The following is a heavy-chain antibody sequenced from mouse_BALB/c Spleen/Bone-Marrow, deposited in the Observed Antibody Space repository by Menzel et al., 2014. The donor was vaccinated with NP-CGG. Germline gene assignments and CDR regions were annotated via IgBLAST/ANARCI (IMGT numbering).Heavy chain of an antibody. CDR3: TRAGATVPFDY. CDR1: GYTFTSYW. J-gene: IGHJ2*01. V-gene: IGHV1-69*02. CDR2: IYPSDSYT. Sequence: VQLQQSGAELVRPGASVKLSCKASGYTFTSYWINWVKQRPGQGLEWIGNIYPSDSYTNNNQKFKDKATLTVDKSSSTAYMQLSSPTSEDSAVYYCTRAGATVPFDYWGQGTTLTVSS. D-gene: IGHD1-1*01.